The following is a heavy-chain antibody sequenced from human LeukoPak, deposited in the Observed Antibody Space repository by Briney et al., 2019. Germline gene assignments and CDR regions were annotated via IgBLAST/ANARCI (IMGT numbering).Heavy chain of an antibody. CDR1: GGSIRSNCY. CDR3: ARAQNYYDSSGYWVDWFDP. CDR2: IYYSGNS. Sequence: SETLSLTCTVSGGSIRSNCYWGWIRQPPGKGLEWIGSIYYSGNSYYNPSLKSRVTMSIDTSKNQFSLKLSSVTAADTAVYYCARAQNYYDSSGYWVDWFDPWGQGTLVTVSS. D-gene: IGHD3-22*01. V-gene: IGHV4-39*07. J-gene: IGHJ5*02.